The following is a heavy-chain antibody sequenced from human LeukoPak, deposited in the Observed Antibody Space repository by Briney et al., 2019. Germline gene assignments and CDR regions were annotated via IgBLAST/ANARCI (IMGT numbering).Heavy chain of an antibody. V-gene: IGHV4-39*01. CDR3: AGIRFFEWLPQGDYYYYMDV. CDR1: GGSISSSSYY. Sequence: SETLSLTCTVSGGSISSSSYYWGWIRQPPGKGLEWIGSIYYSGSTYYNPSLKSRVTISVDTSKNQFSLKLSSVTAADTAVYYCAGIRFFEWLPQGDYYYYMDVWGKGTTVTVSS. D-gene: IGHD3-3*01. J-gene: IGHJ6*03. CDR2: IYYSGST.